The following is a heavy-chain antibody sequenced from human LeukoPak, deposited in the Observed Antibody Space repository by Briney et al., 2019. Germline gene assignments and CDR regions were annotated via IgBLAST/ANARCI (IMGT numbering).Heavy chain of an antibody. CDR1: GFTFSSYA. V-gene: IGHV3-23*01. J-gene: IGHJ4*02. Sequence: PGGSLRLSCAPSGFTFSSYAMSRVRQAPGKGLEWVSSISGSGTSTYYADSVKGRFTISRDNSKNTLFLQMNSLRAEDTAVYYCTKRPVVVITTPYFDYWGQGTLVTDSS. CDR2: ISGSGTST. D-gene: IGHD3-22*01. CDR3: TKRPVVVITTPYFDY.